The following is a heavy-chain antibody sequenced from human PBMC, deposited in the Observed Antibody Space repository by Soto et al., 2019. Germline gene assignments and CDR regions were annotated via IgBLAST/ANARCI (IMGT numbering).Heavy chain of an antibody. V-gene: IGHV4-30-4*01. J-gene: IGHJ5*02. CDR1: GDSMGSGDYY. D-gene: IGHD3-10*01. CDR3: SRGSTYYGFLT. Sequence: QVQLQESGPGLVKPSQTLSLTCTVSGDSMGSGDYYWTWIRQPPGKGLEWIGYIYYIGTTFYNPPLESRVNISIDTSKNTFSLRLTSVTAADTAVYYCSRGSTYYGFLTWGQGTLVTVSS. CDR2: IYYIGTT.